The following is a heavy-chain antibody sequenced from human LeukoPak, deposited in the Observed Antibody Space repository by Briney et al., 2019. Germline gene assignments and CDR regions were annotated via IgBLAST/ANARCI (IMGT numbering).Heavy chain of an antibody. J-gene: IGHJ4*02. CDR2: ISGSGGGT. CDR1: GFTFSSYA. Sequence: PGGSLRLSCAASGFTFSSYAMGWVRQAPGKGLEWVSAISGSGGGTYYADSVKGRFTISRGSSKNTLYLQMNSLRAEDTAVYYCARAGIAVADFPADYWGQGTLVTVSS. CDR3: ARAGIAVADFPADY. D-gene: IGHD6-19*01. V-gene: IGHV3-23*01.